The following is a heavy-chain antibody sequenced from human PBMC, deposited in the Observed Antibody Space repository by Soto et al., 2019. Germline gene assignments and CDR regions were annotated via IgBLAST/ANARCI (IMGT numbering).Heavy chain of an antibody. D-gene: IGHD1-26*01. CDR1: GFTFSSYA. J-gene: IGHJ2*01. V-gene: IGHV3-23*01. Sequence: GGSLRLSCAASGFTFSSYAMSWVRQAPGKGLEWVSAISGSGGSTYYADSVKGRFTISRDNSKNTLYLQMNSLRAEDTAVYYCATPGPVGATSGSYWYFDLWGRGTLVTVSS. CDR3: ATPGPVGATSGSYWYFDL. CDR2: ISGSGGST.